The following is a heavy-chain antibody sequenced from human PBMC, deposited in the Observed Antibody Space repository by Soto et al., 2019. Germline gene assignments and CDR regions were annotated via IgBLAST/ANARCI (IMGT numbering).Heavy chain of an antibody. Sequence: GESLKISCKGSGYSFTSYWIGWVRQMPGKGLEWMGIIYPGDSDTRYSPSFQGQVTISADKSISTAYLQWSSLKASDTAMYYCARLSAAGKDLVLNWFDPWGQGTLVTVSS. CDR1: GYSFTSYW. V-gene: IGHV5-51*01. CDR2: IYPGDSDT. D-gene: IGHD6-13*01. J-gene: IGHJ5*02. CDR3: ARLSAAGKDLVLNWFDP.